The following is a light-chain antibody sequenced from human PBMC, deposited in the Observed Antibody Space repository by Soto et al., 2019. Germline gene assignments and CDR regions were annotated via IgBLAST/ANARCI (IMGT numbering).Light chain of an antibody. CDR1: QSISSY. Sequence: DIQMTQSPSSVSASVGGRVTITCRASQSISSYLNWYQHKPGEAPDLLIHAASSLQTGVPSRFSGSGSGTHFTLSISSLQPEDFETYYCQQSYGTPLTFGQGTKVDIK. CDR3: QQSYGTPLT. J-gene: IGKJ1*01. CDR2: AAS. V-gene: IGKV1-39*01.